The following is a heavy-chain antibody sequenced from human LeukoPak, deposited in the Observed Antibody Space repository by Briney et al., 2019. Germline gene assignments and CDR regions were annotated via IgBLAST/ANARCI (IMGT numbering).Heavy chain of an antibody. Sequence: ASVKVSCKASGYTFTSYAMNWVRQAPGQGLEWMGWINTNTGNPTYARGFTGRFVFSLDTSVSTAYLQISSLKAEDTAVYYCAREDYGDESNWFDPWGQGTLVTVSS. CDR2: INTNTGNP. CDR1: GYTFTSYA. V-gene: IGHV7-4-1*02. J-gene: IGHJ5*02. CDR3: AREDYGDESNWFDP. D-gene: IGHD4-17*01.